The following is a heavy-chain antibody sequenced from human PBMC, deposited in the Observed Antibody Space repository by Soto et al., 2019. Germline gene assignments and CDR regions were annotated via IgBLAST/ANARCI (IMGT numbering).Heavy chain of an antibody. CDR1: GFTFTSSA. D-gene: IGHD3-22*01. Sequence: GASVKVSCKASGFTFTSSAVQWVRQARGQRLEWIGWIVVGSGNTNYAQKFQERVTITRDMSTSTAYMELSSLRSEDTAVYYCAAARYYYDSSGYPYYFEYWGQGTMVTVS. CDR3: AAARYYYDSSGYPYYFEY. CDR2: IVVGSGNT. V-gene: IGHV1-58*01. J-gene: IGHJ4*02.